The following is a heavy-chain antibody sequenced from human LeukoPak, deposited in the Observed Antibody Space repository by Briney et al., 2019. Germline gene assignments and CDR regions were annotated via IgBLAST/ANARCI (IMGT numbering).Heavy chain of an antibody. CDR3: AKVVRTGNSMFDF. D-gene: IGHD2/OR15-2a*01. J-gene: IGHJ4*02. CDR1: GFTSSSYA. V-gene: IGHV3-23*01. CDR2: FSETNSGT. Sequence: PGGSLRLSCAASGFTSSSYAMSWVRQAPGKGLEWVSGFSETNSGTYYADSVKGRFTISRDNSRNTLYLRMNSLGAEDTAEYFCAKVVRTGNSMFDFWGQGTLVTVSS.